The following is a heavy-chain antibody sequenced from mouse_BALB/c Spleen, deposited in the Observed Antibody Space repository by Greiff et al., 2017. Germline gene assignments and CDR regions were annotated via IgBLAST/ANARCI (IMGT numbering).Heavy chain of an antibody. CDR3: TRGYDAY. D-gene: IGHD2-2*01. CDR1: GFTFSSYT. Sequence: EVKLVESGGGLVKPGGSLKLSCAASGFTFSSYTMSWVRQTPEKRLEWVATISSGGSYTYYPDSVKGRFTISRDNAKNTLHLQMSSLKSEDTAMYYCTRGYDAYWGQGTLVTVSA. CDR2: ISSGGSYT. J-gene: IGHJ3*01. V-gene: IGHV5-6-4*01.